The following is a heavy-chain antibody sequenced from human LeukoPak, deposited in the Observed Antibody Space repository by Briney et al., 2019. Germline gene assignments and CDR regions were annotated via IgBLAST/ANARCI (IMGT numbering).Heavy chain of an antibody. CDR3: ARHYYDFWSGYYRRDAFDI. J-gene: IGHJ3*02. CDR1: GGSCSGYY. CDR2: INHSGST. D-gene: IGHD3-3*01. V-gene: IGHV4-34*01. Sequence: PSETLSLTCAVYGGSCSGYYWSWIRQPPGKGLEWIGEINHSGSTNYNPSLKSRVTISVDTSKNQFSLKLSSVTAADTAVYYCARHYYDFWSGYYRRDAFDIWGQGTMVTVSS.